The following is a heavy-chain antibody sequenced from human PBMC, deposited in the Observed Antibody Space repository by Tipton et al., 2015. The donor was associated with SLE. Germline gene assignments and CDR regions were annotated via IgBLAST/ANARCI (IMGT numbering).Heavy chain of an antibody. CDR3: ARVTYDYYGSGSPRLYWFDP. V-gene: IGHV4-59*01. J-gene: IGHJ5*02. Sequence: TLSLTCTVSGGSISSYYWSWIRQPPGKGLEWIGYIYYSGTTNYNPSLKSRVTMSLDTSKNQFSLKLSSVTAADTAVYYCARVTYDYYGSGSPRLYWFDPWGQGTLVTVSS. D-gene: IGHD3-10*01. CDR2: IYYSGTT. CDR1: GGSISSYY.